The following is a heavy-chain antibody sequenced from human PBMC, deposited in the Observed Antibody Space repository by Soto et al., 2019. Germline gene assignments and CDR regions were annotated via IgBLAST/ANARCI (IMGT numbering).Heavy chain of an antibody. CDR2: ISYDGSNK. J-gene: IGHJ6*02. CDR3: AKDLVAVRGVIYYYGMDV. D-gene: IGHD3-10*01. V-gene: IGHV3-30*18. CDR1: GFTFSSYG. Sequence: GGSLRLSCAASGFTFSSYGMHWVRQAPGKGLEWVAVISYDGSNKYYADSVKGRFTISRDNSKNTLYLQMNSLRAEDTAVYYCAKDLVAVRGVIYYYGMDVWGQGTTVTVSS.